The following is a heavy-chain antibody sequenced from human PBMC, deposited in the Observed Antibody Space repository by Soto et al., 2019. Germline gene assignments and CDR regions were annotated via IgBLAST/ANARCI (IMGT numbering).Heavy chain of an antibody. V-gene: IGHV3-49*03. CDR1: GFTFGDYA. CDR3: TRPPPGYCSGGSCYDNWFDP. CDR2: IRSKAYGGTT. Sequence: GGSLRLSCTASGFTFGDYAMSWFRQAPGKGLKWVGFIRSKAYGGTTEYAASVKGRFTISRDDSKSIAYLQMNSLKTEGTAVYYCTRPPPGYCSGGSCYDNWFDPWGQGTLVTVSS. D-gene: IGHD2-15*01. J-gene: IGHJ5*02.